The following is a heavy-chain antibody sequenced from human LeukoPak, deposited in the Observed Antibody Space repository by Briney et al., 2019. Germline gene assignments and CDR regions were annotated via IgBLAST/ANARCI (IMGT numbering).Heavy chain of an antibody. CDR2: ISYDGSNK. Sequence: GGSLRLSCAASGFTFSSYAMHWVRQAPGKGLEWVAVISYDGSNKYYADSVKGRFTISRDNSKNTLYLQMNSLRAEDTAVYYCARDRSGGSFDYWGQGTLVTVSS. CDR3: ARDRSGGSFDY. CDR1: GFTFSSYA. D-gene: IGHD2-15*01. J-gene: IGHJ4*02. V-gene: IGHV3-30*04.